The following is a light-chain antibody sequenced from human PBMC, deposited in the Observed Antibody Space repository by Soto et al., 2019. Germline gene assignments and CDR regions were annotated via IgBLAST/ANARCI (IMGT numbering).Light chain of an antibody. CDR1: SSDVGGYNY. V-gene: IGLV2-14*01. Sequence: QSVLTQPASVSGSPGQSITISCTGTSSDVGGYNYVSWYQQHPGKAPKLMIYEVSNRPSGVSNRFSGSKSGNTASLTISGLQAEDEADYYCSSYTSSSTTDVVGTGTKVTVL. J-gene: IGLJ1*01. CDR2: EVS. CDR3: SSYTSSSTTDV.